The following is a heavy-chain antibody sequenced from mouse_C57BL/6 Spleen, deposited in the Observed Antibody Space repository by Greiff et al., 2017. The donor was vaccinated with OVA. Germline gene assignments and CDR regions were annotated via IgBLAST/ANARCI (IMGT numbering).Heavy chain of an antibody. D-gene: IGHD1-1*01. J-gene: IGHJ2*01. CDR1: GFTFSSYG. CDR3: ARHYYGSSYVYFDY. V-gene: IGHV5-6*01. CDR2: ISSGGSYT. Sequence: EVQVVESGGDLVKPGGSLKLSCAASGFTFSSYGMSWVRQTPDKRLEWVATISSGGSYTYYPDSVKGRFTIARDNAKNTLYLQMSSLKSEDTAMYYCARHYYGSSYVYFDYWGQGTTLTVSS.